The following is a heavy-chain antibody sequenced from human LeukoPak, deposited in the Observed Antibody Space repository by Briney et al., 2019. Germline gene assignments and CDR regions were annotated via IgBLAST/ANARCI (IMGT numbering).Heavy chain of an antibody. CDR2: ISTSSSYV. D-gene: IGHD2-2*01. V-gene: IGHV3-21*01. CDR3: ARDLCSSSCYFFDY. CDR1: GFTFSSYS. Sequence: GGSLRLSCAASGFTFSSYSMNWVRQAPGKGLEWVSSISTSSSYVFYADSVKGRFTISRDNAKNSLHLQMNSLRAEDTAVYYCARDLCSSSCYFFDYWGQGSLVTVSS. J-gene: IGHJ4*02.